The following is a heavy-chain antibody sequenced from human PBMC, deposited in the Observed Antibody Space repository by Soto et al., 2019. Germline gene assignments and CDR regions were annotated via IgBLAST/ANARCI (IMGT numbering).Heavy chain of an antibody. Sequence: SETLSLTCVVSGGSFSTYYYNWIRQPPGKGLEWIGEINHSGNNNYSPSLKSRVTMSLDTSKNQFSLKLTSVTAADTAVYYCARGGSNDWQVAFDIWGQGTMVTVSS. CDR1: GGSFSTYY. J-gene: IGHJ3*02. CDR2: INHSGNN. V-gene: IGHV4-34*01. CDR3: ARGGSNDWQVAFDI. D-gene: IGHD3-9*01.